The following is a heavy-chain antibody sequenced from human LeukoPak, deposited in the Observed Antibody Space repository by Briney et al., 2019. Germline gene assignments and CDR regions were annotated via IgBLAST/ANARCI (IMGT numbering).Heavy chain of an antibody. D-gene: IGHD3-3*01. CDR2: IIPILGIA. J-gene: IGHJ4*02. Sequence: ASVKVSCKAARGTFSSYTISWVRQAPGQGLEWMGRIIPILGIANYAQKFQGRVTITADKSTSTAYMELSSLRSEDTAVYYCARDDDLEWLFDYWGQGTLVTVSS. V-gene: IGHV1-69*04. CDR3: ARDDDLEWLFDY. CDR1: RGTFSSYT.